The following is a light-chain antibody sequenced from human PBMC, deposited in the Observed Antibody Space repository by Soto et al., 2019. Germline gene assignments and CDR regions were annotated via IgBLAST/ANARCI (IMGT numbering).Light chain of an antibody. J-gene: IGLJ2*01. CDR3: AAWDDSLRVV. CDR2: SNN. Sequence: QAVVTQPPSASGTPGQRVTISCSGSSSNIGSNTVNWYQQLPGTAPKLLIYSNNQRPSGVPDRFSGSKSGTSDSLAISGLQSEDEADYYCAAWDDSLRVVFGGGTKLTVL. V-gene: IGLV1-44*01. CDR1: SSNIGSNT.